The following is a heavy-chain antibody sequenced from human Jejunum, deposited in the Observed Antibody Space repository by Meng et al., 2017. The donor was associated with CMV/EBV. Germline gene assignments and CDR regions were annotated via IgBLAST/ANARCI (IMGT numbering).Heavy chain of an antibody. CDR3: ARGTGSGSWLIDS. J-gene: IGHJ4*02. V-gene: IGHV3-30*04. CDR2: IPFDGNNE. D-gene: IGHD6-13*01. CDR1: GFPFSSYA. Sequence: SGFPFSSYAFHWVRQAPGKGLEWVAVIPFDGNNEHYADSVKGRFTISRDNSKNTLYLQVNSLRPEDTGVYYCARGTGSGSWLIDSWGQGTLVTVSS.